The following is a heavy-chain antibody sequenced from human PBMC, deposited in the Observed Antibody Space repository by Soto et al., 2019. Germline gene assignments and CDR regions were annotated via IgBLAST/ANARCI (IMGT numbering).Heavy chain of an antibody. CDR3: ARADAARIERWFDA. Sequence: QVQLQESGPRLVKPSQTLSLSCAVSGGSIISASYSWNWIRQSPGRGLEWIGHIYSSGSTYYNPSLKSRVSISVDTSNNQFSLKLTSVTAADTAVYFCARADAARIERWFDAWGQGILVTVSS. CDR2: IYSSGST. V-gene: IGHV4-31*11. CDR1: GGSIISASYS. J-gene: IGHJ5*02. D-gene: IGHD6-6*01.